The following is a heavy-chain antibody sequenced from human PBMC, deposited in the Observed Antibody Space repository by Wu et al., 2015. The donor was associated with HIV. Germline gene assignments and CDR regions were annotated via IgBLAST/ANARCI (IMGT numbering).Heavy chain of an antibody. V-gene: IGHV1-18*01. CDR3: ARGEVYYYDSSGGYAFDI. D-gene: IGHD3-22*01. CDR1: GYTFTSYG. J-gene: IGHJ3*02. Sequence: QVQLVQSGAEVKKPGASVKVSCKASGYTFTSYGISWVRQVPGQGLEWMGWISAYNGNTNYAQKLQGRVTMTTDTSTSTAYMELSSLRSEDTAVYYCARGEVYYYDSSGGYAFDIWGQGTLVTVSS. CDR2: ISAYNGNT.